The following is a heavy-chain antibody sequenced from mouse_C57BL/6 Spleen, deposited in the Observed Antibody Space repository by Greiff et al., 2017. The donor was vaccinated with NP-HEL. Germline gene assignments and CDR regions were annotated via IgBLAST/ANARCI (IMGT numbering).Heavy chain of an antibody. D-gene: IGHD2-3*01. J-gene: IGHJ2*01. Sequence: EVMLVESEGGLVQPGSSMKLSCTASGFTFSDYYMAWVRQVPDKGLEWVANINYDGSSTYYLDSLKSRFIISRDNANNILYLQMSSLKSEDTATYYWAREEDGPFYYFDYWGQGTTLTVSS. CDR1: GFTFSDYY. CDR2: INYDGSST. V-gene: IGHV5-16*01. CDR3: AREEDGPFYYFDY.